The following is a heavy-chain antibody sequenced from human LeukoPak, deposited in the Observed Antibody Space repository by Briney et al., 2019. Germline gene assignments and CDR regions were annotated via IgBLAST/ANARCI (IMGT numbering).Heavy chain of an antibody. CDR3: ARGRYYGMDV. J-gene: IGHJ6*02. CDR1: GFTFSTFW. V-gene: IGHV3-74*03. CDR2: INSDGSST. Sequence: PGGSLRLSCAASGFTFSTFWMHWVRQAPGEGLVWVSGINSDGSSTTYADSVKGRFTISRDNAKNTLYLQMNNLRAEDTAVYYCARGRYYGMDVWGQGTTVTVSS.